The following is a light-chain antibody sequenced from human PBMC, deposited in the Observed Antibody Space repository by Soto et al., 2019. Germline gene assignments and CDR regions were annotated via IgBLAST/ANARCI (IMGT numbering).Light chain of an antibody. J-gene: IGKJ1*01. CDR1: QSLVHSNGNTF. CDR3: MNCSYAPKT. V-gene: IGKV2-30*02. CDR2: KVS. Sequence: VVMTQSPLSLPVTLGQPASISCRSSQSLVHSNGNTFLAWFQQRPGQSPRRLIYKVSIRDAGVSDSFSWRWSGTDFTLKTSGVAAEDVGVYYCMNCSYAPKTLGQGATVYIK.